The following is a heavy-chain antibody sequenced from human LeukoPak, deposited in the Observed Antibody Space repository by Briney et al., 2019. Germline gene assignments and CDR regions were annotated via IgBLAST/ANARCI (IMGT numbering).Heavy chain of an antibody. CDR3: ARGLNSLDY. CDR2: ISSSGSTI. D-gene: IGHD5-24*01. J-gene: IGHJ4*02. Sequence: HPGGSLRLSCAASGFTFRSYEMIWVRQAPGKGLEWVSYISSSGSTIYYADSVKGRFTISRDNAKNSLYLQMNSLRAEDTAVYYCARGLNSLDYWGQGTLVTVSS. V-gene: IGHV3-48*03. CDR1: GFTFRSYE.